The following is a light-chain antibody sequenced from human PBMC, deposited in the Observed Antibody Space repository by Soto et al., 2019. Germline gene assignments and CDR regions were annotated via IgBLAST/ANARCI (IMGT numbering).Light chain of an antibody. CDR1: SRDVGGYNS. J-gene: IGLJ2*01. CDR2: DVS. CDR3: CSYAGSFVV. Sequence: QSVLTQPRSVSGSPGQSVTISCTGTSRDVGGYNSVSWYQQHPGKAPKLMIFDVSKRPSGVPDRFSGSKSGNTASLTISGLQAEDEGDYYCCSYAGSFVVFGGGTKLTVL. V-gene: IGLV2-11*01.